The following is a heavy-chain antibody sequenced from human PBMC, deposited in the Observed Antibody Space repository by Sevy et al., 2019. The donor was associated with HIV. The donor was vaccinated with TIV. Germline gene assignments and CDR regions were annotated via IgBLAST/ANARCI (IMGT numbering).Heavy chain of an antibody. CDR3: ARFVSLGY. D-gene: IGHD6-13*01. Sequence: GGSLRLSCAASGFTFSSSSMTWVRQAPGKGLEWVATISQGGSEEYYVDSVKGRFTISRDNAKNSLYLQMNSLSAVDTAVYFCARFVSLGYWGRGTLVTVSS. V-gene: IGHV3-7*01. CDR1: GFTFSSSS. J-gene: IGHJ4*02. CDR2: ISQGGSEE.